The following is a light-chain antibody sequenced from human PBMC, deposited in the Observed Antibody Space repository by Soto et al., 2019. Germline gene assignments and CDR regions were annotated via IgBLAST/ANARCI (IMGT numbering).Light chain of an antibody. CDR3: QQHNNWPLT. J-gene: IGKJ4*01. CDR1: QSVINN. V-gene: IGKV3-15*01. Sequence: EIVMTQSPATLSVSPGERATLSCRASQSVINNLAWYQQKPGQAPRLLVYGASTRATGIQARFSGSGSGTQFTLTISSLQSEDFAVYYCQQHNNWPLTFGGGTKVEIK. CDR2: GAS.